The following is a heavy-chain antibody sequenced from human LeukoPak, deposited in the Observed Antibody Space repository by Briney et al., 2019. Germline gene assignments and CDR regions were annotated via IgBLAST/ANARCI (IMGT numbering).Heavy chain of an antibody. J-gene: IGHJ2*01. D-gene: IGHD6-19*01. Sequence: GGSLRLSCAASGFTFSTYVMSWVRQAPGKGLEWVSAISGSGGSTYYADSVKGRFTISRDNSKNTLYLQMNSLGAEDTAVYYCAKGLSSGYYSSFDLWGRGTLVTVSS. CDR3: AKGLSSGYYSSFDL. CDR2: ISGSGGST. V-gene: IGHV3-23*01. CDR1: GFTFSTYV.